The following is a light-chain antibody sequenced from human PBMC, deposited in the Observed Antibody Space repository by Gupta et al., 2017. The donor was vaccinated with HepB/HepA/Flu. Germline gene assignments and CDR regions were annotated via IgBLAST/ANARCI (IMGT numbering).Light chain of an antibody. Sequence: DFQMTQSPSTLPASGGDRVTITCRASQSINRWLAWHQQKPGKAPKLLISKASNLESGVPSRFSGSGSGTEFTLTISSLQPDDFATYFWQQYYSYPTFGRGTKVEVK. CDR2: KAS. V-gene: IGKV1-5*03. CDR3: QQYYSYPT. CDR1: QSINRW. J-gene: IGKJ1*01.